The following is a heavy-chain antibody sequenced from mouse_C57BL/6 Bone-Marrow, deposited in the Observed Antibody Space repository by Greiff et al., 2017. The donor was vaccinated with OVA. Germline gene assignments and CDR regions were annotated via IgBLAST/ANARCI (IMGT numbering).Heavy chain of an antibody. Sequence: VQLQQPGAELVMPGASVKLSCKASGYTFTSYWMHWVKQRPGQGLEWIGDIDPSDSYTNYNQKFKGKSTLTVDKSSSTAYMQLSSLTSEDSAVYYCARDDYGGGPYSYFDVWGTGTTVTVSS. CDR1: GYTFTSYW. D-gene: IGHD2-4*01. CDR2: IDPSDSYT. V-gene: IGHV1-69*01. CDR3: ARDDYGGGPYSYFDV. J-gene: IGHJ1*03.